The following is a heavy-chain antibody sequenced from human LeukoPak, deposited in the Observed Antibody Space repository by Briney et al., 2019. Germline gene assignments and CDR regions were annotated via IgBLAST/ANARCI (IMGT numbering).Heavy chain of an antibody. J-gene: IGHJ5*02. Sequence: SVKVSCKVSGYTLTELSMHWVRQAPGQGLEWMGGIIPIFGTANYAQKFQGRVTITADESTSTAYMELSSLRSEDTAVYYCASVYCSSTSCFNWFDPWGQGTLVTVSS. CDR3: ASVYCSSTSCFNWFDP. CDR2: IIPIFGTA. D-gene: IGHD2-2*01. V-gene: IGHV1-69*13. CDR1: GYTLTELS.